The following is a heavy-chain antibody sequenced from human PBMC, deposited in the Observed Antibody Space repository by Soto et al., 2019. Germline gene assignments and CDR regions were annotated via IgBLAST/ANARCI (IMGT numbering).Heavy chain of an antibody. V-gene: IGHV3-9*01. Sequence: GGSLRLSCAASGFTFDDYAMHWVRQAPGKGLEWVSGISWNSGSIGYADSVKGRFTISRDNAKNSLYLQMNSLRAEDTALYYCAHGKGYYYYMDVWGKGTTVTVSS. CDR1: GFTFDDYA. J-gene: IGHJ6*03. CDR3: AHGKGYYYYMDV. CDR2: ISWNSGSI.